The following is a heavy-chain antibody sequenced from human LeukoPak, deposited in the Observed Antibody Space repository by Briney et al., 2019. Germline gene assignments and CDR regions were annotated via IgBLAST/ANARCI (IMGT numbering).Heavy chain of an antibody. V-gene: IGHV1-69*13. CDR1: GGTFTSYA. D-gene: IGHD6-13*01. CDR2: IIPIFGTA. Sequence: GASVKVSCKASGGTFTSYAISWVRQAPGQGLEWMGGIIPIFGTANYAQKFQGRVTITADESTSTAYMELSSLRSEDTAVYYCARDESPGAFHIAAAGTNPDYYYYMDVWGKGTTVTVSS. CDR3: ARDESPGAFHIAAAGTNPDYYYYMDV. J-gene: IGHJ6*03.